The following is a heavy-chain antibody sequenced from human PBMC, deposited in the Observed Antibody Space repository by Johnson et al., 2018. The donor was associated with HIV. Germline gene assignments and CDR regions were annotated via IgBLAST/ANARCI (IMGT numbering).Heavy chain of an antibody. CDR1: GFTFSSYA. CDR3: AREGLIGGATLGAFDI. V-gene: IGHV3-64*01. CDR2: ISSNGGST. J-gene: IGHJ3*02. Sequence: EVQLVESGGGLVQPGRSLRLSCAASGFTFSSYAMHWVRQAPGKGLEYVSAISSNGGSTYYANSVKGRFTISRDNSKNTLYLQMGSLRAEDMAVYYCAREGLIGGATLGAFDIWGQGTMVTVSS. D-gene: IGHD1-26*01.